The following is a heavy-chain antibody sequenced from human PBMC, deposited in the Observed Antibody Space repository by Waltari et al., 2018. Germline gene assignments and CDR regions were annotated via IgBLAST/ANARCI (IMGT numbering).Heavy chain of an antibody. V-gene: IGHV4-39*01. Sequence: QLQLQESGPRLVRPSETLSLICRVSGVSITSNRHYWAWIRQSPGQGLEWIGTVSYSGTTYISPSLKSRVSVSRDTSKNQVSLILGSVTAADMAVYHCATYIGASVGTAAFDVWDQGTMVTVSS. CDR3: ATYIGASVGTAAFDV. CDR2: VSYSGTT. J-gene: IGHJ3*01. D-gene: IGHD5-12*01. CDR1: GVSITSNRHY.